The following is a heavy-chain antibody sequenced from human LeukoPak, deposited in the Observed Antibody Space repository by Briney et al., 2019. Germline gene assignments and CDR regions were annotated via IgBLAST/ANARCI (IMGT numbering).Heavy chain of an antibody. D-gene: IGHD2-21*01. V-gene: IGHV3-23*01. CDR2: ISGSRGDT. Sequence: GGSLRLSCVASGFIFNNYAMSWVRQAPGKGLEWVSAISGSRGDTYYAASVQGRFTISRDNSRNTLYLQMNSLRAEDTALYYCAKDRRFPDDVLDLWGQGTLVTVSS. J-gene: IGHJ3*01. CDR3: AKDRRFPDDVLDL. CDR1: GFIFNNYA.